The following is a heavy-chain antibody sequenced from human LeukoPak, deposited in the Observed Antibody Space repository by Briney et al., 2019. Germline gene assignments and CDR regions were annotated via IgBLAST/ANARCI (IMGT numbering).Heavy chain of an antibody. J-gene: IGHJ3*02. CDR1: GGTYSSYA. CDR3: AREHSSGWYWELGAFDI. CDR2: IIPIFGTA. Sequence: SVKVSCKASGGTYSSYAISWVRQAPGQGLEWMEGIIPIFGTANYAQKFQGRVTITADKSTSTAYMELSSLRSEDTAVYYCAREHSSGWYWELGAFDIWGQGTMVTVSS. D-gene: IGHD6-19*01. V-gene: IGHV1-69*06.